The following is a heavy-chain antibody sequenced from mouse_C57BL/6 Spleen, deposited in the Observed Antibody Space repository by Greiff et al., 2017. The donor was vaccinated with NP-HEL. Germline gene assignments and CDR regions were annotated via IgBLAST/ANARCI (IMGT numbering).Heavy chain of an antibody. D-gene: IGHD3-2*02. CDR3: TGAQEAWFAY. V-gene: IGHV1-5*01. Sequence: EVQLQQSGTVLARPGASVKMSCKTSGYTFTSYWMHWVKQRPGQGLEWIGATYPGNSDTSYNQKFKGKAKLTAVTSASTAYMELSSLTKEDSAVYYCTGAQEAWFAYWGQGTLVTVSA. J-gene: IGHJ3*01. CDR1: GYTFTSYW. CDR2: TYPGNSDT.